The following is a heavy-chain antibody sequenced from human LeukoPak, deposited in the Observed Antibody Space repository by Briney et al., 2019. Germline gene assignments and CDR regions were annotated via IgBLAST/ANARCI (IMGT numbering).Heavy chain of an antibody. V-gene: IGHV3-74*01. Sequence: PGGSLRLSCAASGFPFSAYWMFGVRQVPGEGLVWVSRINTDGSSTKYADSVKGRFTISRDSPNNTLYLQMNSLRAEDTAVYYCARGGTGFFDYWGQGTLVTVSS. CDR1: GFPFSAYW. CDR3: ARGGTGFFDY. D-gene: IGHD1-7*01. CDR2: INTDGSST. J-gene: IGHJ4*02.